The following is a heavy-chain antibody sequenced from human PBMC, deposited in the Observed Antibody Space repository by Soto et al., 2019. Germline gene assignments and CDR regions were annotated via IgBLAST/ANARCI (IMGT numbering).Heavy chain of an antibody. D-gene: IGHD6-19*01. CDR3: ALAVAGPTDIGY. CDR1: GFTFSSYW. J-gene: IGHJ4*02. Sequence: PGGSLRLSCAASGFTFSSYWMHWVRQAPGKGLVWVSRINSDGSSTSYADSVKGRFTISRDNAKNTLYLQMNSLRAEDTAVYYCALAVAGPTDIGYWGQGTLVTVSS. V-gene: IGHV3-74*01. CDR2: INSDGSST.